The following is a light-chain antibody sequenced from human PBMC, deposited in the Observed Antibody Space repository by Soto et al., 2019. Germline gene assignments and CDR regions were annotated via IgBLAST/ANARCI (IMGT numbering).Light chain of an antibody. CDR3: QQRSNWPRLT. CDR2: DAS. Sequence: EIVLTQSPATLSLSPGERATLSCRASQSLINYLAWYQQKPGQAPRLLIYDASNRATGIPARFSGSGSGTDFTLTISSLEPEDFAVYYCQQRSNWPRLTFGGGTKVDI. V-gene: IGKV3-11*01. J-gene: IGKJ4*01. CDR1: QSLINY.